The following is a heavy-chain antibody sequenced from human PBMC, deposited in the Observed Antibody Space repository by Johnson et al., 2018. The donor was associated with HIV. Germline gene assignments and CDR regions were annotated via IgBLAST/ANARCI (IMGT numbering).Heavy chain of an antibody. D-gene: IGHD4-23*01. Sequence: EVQLVESGGGVVRPGGSLRLSCAASGFTFSTYAMTWVRQAPGKGLECVSVISGSGGNTYYADSVKGRFTISRDNSKNTLYLQINSLRAEDSAIYYCAKVYGGNSYDAFDLWGQGTMVTVSS. V-gene: IGHV3-23*04. J-gene: IGHJ3*01. CDR1: GFTFSTYA. CDR2: ISGSGGNT. CDR3: AKVYGGNSYDAFDL.